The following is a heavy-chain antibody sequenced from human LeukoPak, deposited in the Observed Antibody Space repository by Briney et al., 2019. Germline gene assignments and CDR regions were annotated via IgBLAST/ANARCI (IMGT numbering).Heavy chain of an antibody. CDR2: ISAYHGDT. J-gene: IGHJ4*02. CDR3: ARRYSTSGGSFDY. CDR1: GYTFTSYS. V-gene: IGHV1-18*01. Sequence: ASVKVSCKASGYTFTSYSISWVRQAPGQGLEWMGWISAYHGDTNYAQKLQDRVTMTTDTSTNIAYMELTSLRSDDTAVYYCARRYSTSGGSFDYWGQGTLVTVSS. D-gene: IGHD6-6*01.